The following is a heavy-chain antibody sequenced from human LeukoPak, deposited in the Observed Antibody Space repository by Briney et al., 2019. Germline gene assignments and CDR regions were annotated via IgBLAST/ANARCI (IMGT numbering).Heavy chain of an antibody. CDR1: GGSISSYY. CDR2: IYYSGST. D-gene: IGHD3-9*01. CDR3: ARHSRKILTDNWFDP. Sequence: SETLSLTCTVSGGSISSYYWSWIRQPPGKGLEWIGYIYYSGSTNYNPSLKSRVTISVDTSKNQFSLKLSSVTAADTAVYYCARHSRKILTDNWFDPWGQGTLVTVSS. V-gene: IGHV4-59*01. J-gene: IGHJ5*02.